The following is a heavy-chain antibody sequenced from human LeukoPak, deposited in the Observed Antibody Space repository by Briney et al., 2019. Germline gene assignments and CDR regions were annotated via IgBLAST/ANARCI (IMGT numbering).Heavy chain of an antibody. D-gene: IGHD3-22*01. Sequence: PSETLSLTCTVSGASISSYYWSWIRQPPGKGLEWIAYIYYSGSINYNPSLKSRVTISLDTPKNQFSLKLTSVTAADTAVYYCARGDYYDAKRLDIWGQGTMVTVSS. CDR3: ARGDYYDAKRLDI. CDR1: GASISSYY. V-gene: IGHV4-59*01. CDR2: IYYSGSI. J-gene: IGHJ3*02.